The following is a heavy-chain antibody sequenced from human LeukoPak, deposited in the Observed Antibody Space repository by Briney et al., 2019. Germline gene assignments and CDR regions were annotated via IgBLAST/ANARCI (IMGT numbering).Heavy chain of an antibody. V-gene: IGHV4-38-2*02. CDR3: ARGAVPFDY. J-gene: IGHJ4*02. CDR1: GYSISSGYY. D-gene: IGHD6-19*01. Sequence: SETLSLTCTVSGYSISSGYYWGWIRQPPGKGLEWIGSIYHSGSTYYNPSLKSRVTISVDTSKNQFSLKLSSVAAADTAVYYCARGAVPFDYWGQGTLVTVSS. CDR2: IYHSGST.